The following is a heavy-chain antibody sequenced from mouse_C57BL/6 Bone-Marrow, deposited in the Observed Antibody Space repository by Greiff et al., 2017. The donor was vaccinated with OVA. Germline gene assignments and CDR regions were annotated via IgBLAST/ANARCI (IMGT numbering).Heavy chain of an antibody. CDR1: GYTFPSYG. D-gene: IGHD2-2*01. CDR2: IYPRSGNT. Sequence: QVQLQQSGAELARPGASVKLSCKASGYTFPSYGISWVKQRTGQGLEWIGEIYPRSGNTYYNEKFKGKATLTADKSSSTAYMELRSLTSEDSAVYFCARAIDLLWLRWYFDVWGTGTTVTVSS. CDR3: ARAIDLLWLRWYFDV. J-gene: IGHJ1*03. V-gene: IGHV1-81*01.